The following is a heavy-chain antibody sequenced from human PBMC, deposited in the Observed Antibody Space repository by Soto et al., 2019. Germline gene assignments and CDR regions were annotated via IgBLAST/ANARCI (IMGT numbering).Heavy chain of an antibody. V-gene: IGHV1-3*01. CDR1: GYTFTSYA. J-gene: IGHJ4*02. Sequence: ASVKVSCKASGYTFTSYAMHWVRQAPGQRLEWMGWINAGNGNTKYSQKFQGRVTIARDTSANTAYMELSSLRSEDTAVYYCARVPPDNYYDYWGQGTLVTVSS. CDR3: ARVPPDNYYDY. CDR2: INAGNGNT.